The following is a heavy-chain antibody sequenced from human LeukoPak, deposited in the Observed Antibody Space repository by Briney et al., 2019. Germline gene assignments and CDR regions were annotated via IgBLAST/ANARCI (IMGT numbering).Heavy chain of an antibody. D-gene: IGHD6-13*01. CDR2: IGGSGSRT. V-gene: IGHV3-23*01. CDR3: AKEGIAGIYYFDY. CDR1: GFTFSSYA. Sequence: PGGSLRLSCAASGFTFSSYAMSWVRQAPGKSLEWVSGIGGSGSRTYYADSVKGRFTISRDNSKNTLYLQMNSLRAEDTAVYYCAKEGIAGIYYFDYWGQGTLVTVSS. J-gene: IGHJ4*02.